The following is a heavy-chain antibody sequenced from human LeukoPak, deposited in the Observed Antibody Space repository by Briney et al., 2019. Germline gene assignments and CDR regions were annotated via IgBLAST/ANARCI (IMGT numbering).Heavy chain of an antibody. V-gene: IGHV4-4*02. CDR1: GGSISSSNW. D-gene: IGHD2-2*01. CDR3: AGAPLGGYCSSTSCYPPHDAFDI. J-gene: IGHJ3*02. Sequence: TSGTLSLTCAVSGGSISSSNWWSWVRQPPGKGLEWIGEIYHSGSTNYNPSLKSRVTISVDKSKNQFSLKLSSVTAADTAVYYCAGAPLGGYCSSTSCYPPHDAFDIWGQGTMVTVSS. CDR2: IYHSGST.